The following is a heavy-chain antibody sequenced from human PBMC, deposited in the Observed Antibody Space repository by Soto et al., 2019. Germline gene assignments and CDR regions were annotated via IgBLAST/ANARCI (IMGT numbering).Heavy chain of an antibody. CDR3: ARVTVTLTEYFQH. V-gene: IGHV3-74*01. CDR2: INSDGSST. J-gene: IGHJ1*01. Sequence: EVQLVESGGGLVQPGGSLRLSCAASGFTFSSYWMHWVRQAPGKGLVWVSRINSDGSSTSYADSAKGRFTISRDNAKNTLYLQMNSLRAEDTAVYYCARVTVTLTEYFQHWGQGTLVTVSS. CDR1: GFTFSSYW. D-gene: IGHD4-17*01.